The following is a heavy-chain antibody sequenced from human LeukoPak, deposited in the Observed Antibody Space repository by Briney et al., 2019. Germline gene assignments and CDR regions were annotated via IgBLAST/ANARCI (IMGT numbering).Heavy chain of an antibody. CDR2: IYHSGST. J-gene: IGHJ5*02. Sequence: SETLSLTCAVYGGSFSGYYWSWIRQPPGKGLEWIGGIYHSGSTYYNPSLKSRVTISVDTSKNQFSLKLSSVTAADTAVYYCARRSSNYAVVDPWGQGTLVTVSS. D-gene: IGHD6-13*01. V-gene: IGHV4-34*01. CDR3: ARRSSNYAVVDP. CDR1: GGSFSGYY.